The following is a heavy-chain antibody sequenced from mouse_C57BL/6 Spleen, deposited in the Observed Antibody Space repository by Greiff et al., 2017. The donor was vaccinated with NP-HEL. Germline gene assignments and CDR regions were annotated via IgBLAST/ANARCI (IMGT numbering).Heavy chain of an antibody. D-gene: IGHD6-5*01. CDR1: GFNINDDY. CDR3: TTRLWLAY. V-gene: IGHV14-4*01. CDR2: IDPENGDT. Sequence: EVQLQQSGAELVRPGASVKLSCTASGFNINDDYMHWVKQRPEQGLEWIGWIDPENGDTEYASKFQGKATITADTSSNTAYLQLSSLTSEDTAVYYCTTRLWLAYWGQGTLVTVSA. J-gene: IGHJ3*01.